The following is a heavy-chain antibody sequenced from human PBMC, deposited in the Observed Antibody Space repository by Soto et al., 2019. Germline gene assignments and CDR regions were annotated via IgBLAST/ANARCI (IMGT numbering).Heavy chain of an antibody. V-gene: IGHV4-30-2*01. J-gene: IGHJ4*02. CDR2: IYHSGST. CDR1: GGSISSGGYS. D-gene: IGHD5-12*01. CDR3: ARGGDIVATIMDY. Sequence: SETLSLTCAVSGGSISSGGYSWSWIRHPPGKGLEWIGYIYHSGSTYYNPSLKSRVTISVDRSKNQFSLKLSSVTAADTAVYYRARGGDIVATIMDYWGQGTLLTV.